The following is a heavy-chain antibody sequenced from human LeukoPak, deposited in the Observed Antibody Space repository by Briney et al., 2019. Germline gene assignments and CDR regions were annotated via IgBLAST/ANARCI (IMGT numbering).Heavy chain of an antibody. CDR2: ISAYNGNT. D-gene: IGHD3-10*01. Sequence: ASVKVSCKASGYTFTSYGISWVRQAPGQGLEWMGWISAYNGNTNYAQKLQGRVTMTTDTSTSTAYMELRSLRSDDTAVYYCARDHPALLWFGETYDYWGQGTLVTVSS. J-gene: IGHJ4*02. V-gene: IGHV1-18*01. CDR1: GYTFTSYG. CDR3: ARDHPALLWFGETYDY.